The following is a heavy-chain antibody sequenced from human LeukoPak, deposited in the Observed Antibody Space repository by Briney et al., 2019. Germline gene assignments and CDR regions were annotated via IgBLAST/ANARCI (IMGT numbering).Heavy chain of an antibody. V-gene: IGHV4-39*07. J-gene: IGHJ6*03. Sequence: PSETLSLTCTVSGASISGSGYYWGWIRQPPGKGLEWIGNIYDSGSTYYNASLQSRVTISIDTSKNQFSLRLSSVTAADTAVYYCAGDRFDDRSGYYYHYQYYMDVWGKGTTVTVSS. CDR2: IYDSGST. CDR1: GASISGSGYY. D-gene: IGHD3-22*01. CDR3: AGDRFDDRSGYYYHYQYYMDV.